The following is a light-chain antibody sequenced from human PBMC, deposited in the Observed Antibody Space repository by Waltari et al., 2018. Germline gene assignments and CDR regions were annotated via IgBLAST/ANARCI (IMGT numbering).Light chain of an antibody. J-gene: IGKJ4*01. CDR1: QSVLYNSNNKNY. Sequence: DIVMTQSPDSLAVSLGERATINCKSSQSVLYNSNNKNYLAWYQHKPGQPPKLLIYWASTRESGVPDRFSGSGSGTDFTLTISNLQAEDVAVYYCQQYYNTPLTFGGGTKVEIK. V-gene: IGKV4-1*01. CDR2: WAS. CDR3: QQYYNTPLT.